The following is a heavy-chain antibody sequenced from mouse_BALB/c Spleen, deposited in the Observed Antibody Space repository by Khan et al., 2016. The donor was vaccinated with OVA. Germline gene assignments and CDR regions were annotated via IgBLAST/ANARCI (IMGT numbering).Heavy chain of an antibody. D-gene: IGHD1-3*01. Sequence: VQLQQSGPELVKPGASVKISCKASGYSFTGYFMNWVMQSHGKSLEWIGRINPHIGETLYNQKFKGKATLTVDESSRTAHMELRSLAAENSAVYYCARKNDNDFDYWGQGTTLTVSS. J-gene: IGHJ2*01. CDR3: ARKNDNDFDY. V-gene: IGHV1-20*02. CDR1: GYSFTGYF. CDR2: INPHIGET.